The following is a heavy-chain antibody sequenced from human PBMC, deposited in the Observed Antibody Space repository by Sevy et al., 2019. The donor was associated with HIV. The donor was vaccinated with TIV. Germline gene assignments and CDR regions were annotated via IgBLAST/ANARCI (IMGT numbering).Heavy chain of an antibody. CDR2: ISYDGSNK. J-gene: IGHJ3*02. CDR1: GFTFSSYG. D-gene: IGHD3-22*01. V-gene: IGHV3-30*18. Sequence: GGSLRLSCAASGFTFSSYGMHWVRQAPGKGLEWVAVISYDGSNKYYADSVKGRFTISRDNSKNTLYMQMNSLRAEDTAVYYCAKLYYYDSSCYYGSNDAFDIWGQGTMVTVSS. CDR3: AKLYYYDSSCYYGSNDAFDI.